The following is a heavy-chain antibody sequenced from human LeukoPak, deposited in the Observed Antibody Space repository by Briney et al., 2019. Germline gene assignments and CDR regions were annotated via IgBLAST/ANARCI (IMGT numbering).Heavy chain of an antibody. CDR3: ARDRYTVVSWYFDL. CDR2: IYYSGST. Sequence: PSETLSLTCDVSGGSVTSTNWWTWVRQHPGKGLEWIGYIYYSGSTYYNPSLKSRVTISVDTSKNQFSLKLSSVTAADTAVYYCARDRYTVVSWYFDLWGRGTLVTVSS. J-gene: IGHJ2*01. V-gene: IGHV4-31*11. D-gene: IGHD4-23*01. CDR1: GGSVTSTNW.